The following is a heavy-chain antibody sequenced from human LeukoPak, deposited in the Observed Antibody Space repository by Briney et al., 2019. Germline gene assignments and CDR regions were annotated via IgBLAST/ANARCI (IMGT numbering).Heavy chain of an antibody. V-gene: IGHV4-59*06. CDR2: IYYSGST. CDR1: GGSISSYY. CDR3: ARGGAGATSFDY. J-gene: IGHJ4*02. D-gene: IGHD1-26*01. Sequence: SETLSLTCTVSGGSISSYYWSWIRQPAGKGLEWIGYIYYSGSTYYNPSLKSRVTISVDTSKNQFSLKLSSVTAADTAVYYCARGGAGATSFDYWGQGTLVTVSS.